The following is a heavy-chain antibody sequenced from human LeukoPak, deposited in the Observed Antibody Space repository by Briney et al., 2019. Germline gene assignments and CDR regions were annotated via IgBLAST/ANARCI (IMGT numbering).Heavy chain of an antibody. CDR1: GFTFSTDS. D-gene: IGHD3-10*01. V-gene: IGHV3-21*01. CDR3: ARDTGYGSGSYGAMDV. CDR2: ISSGSDYI. Sequence: RGSLRLSCAASGFTFSTDSMNWVRQAPGKGLEWVSSISSGSDYIYYDDSVKGRFTIARYNAKNSLYLQMNFLRAEDTAVYYCARDTGYGSGSYGAMDVWGQGTTVSVSS. J-gene: IGHJ6*02.